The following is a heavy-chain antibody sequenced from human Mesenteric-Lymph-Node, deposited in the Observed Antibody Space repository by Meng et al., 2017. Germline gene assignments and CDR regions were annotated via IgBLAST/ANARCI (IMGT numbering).Heavy chain of an antibody. D-gene: IGHD2-21*01. Sequence: QVQLQEPGPGLVKPSQTLSLTCTVSGGSIRNSDYYWSWIRQPPGKGLEWIGYIHHSGSAYYNPSLKSRVSISVDTSKNQFSLNLNSMTAADTAVYYCASFDHIPRRNYFDYWGQGTLVTVSS. CDR2: IHHSGSA. CDR1: GGSIRNSDYY. CDR3: ASFDHIPRRNYFDY. J-gene: IGHJ4*02. V-gene: IGHV4-30-4*01.